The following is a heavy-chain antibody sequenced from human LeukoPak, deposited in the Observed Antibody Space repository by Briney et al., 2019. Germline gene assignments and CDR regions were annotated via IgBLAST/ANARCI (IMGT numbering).Heavy chain of an antibody. CDR1: GFTFSSYA. D-gene: IGHD3-16*02. CDR3: AKGITFGGVIVLSLDY. J-gene: IGHJ4*02. Sequence: PGGSLRLSCAASGFTFSSYAMSWVRQAPGKGLEWVSAISGSGGSTYYADSVKGRFTISRDNSKNTLYLQMNSLRAEDTAVYYCAKGITFGGVIVLSLDYWGQGTLVTVSS. V-gene: IGHV3-23*01. CDR2: ISGSGGST.